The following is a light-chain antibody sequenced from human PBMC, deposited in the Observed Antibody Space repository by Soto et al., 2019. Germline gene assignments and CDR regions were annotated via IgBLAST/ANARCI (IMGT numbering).Light chain of an antibody. J-gene: IGKJ3*01. V-gene: IGKV3-15*01. CDR1: QSVGRN. CDR3: QEYSKWPLFP. Sequence: EIVVTQSPGILSVSPGDRATLSCRASQSVGRNLAWYQQKPGQAPTLLIYAASTRATGLPARFSGSGSGTDFTLTISSLQSKVFAVYYCQEYSKWPLFPFGPGTRGDIK. CDR2: AAS.